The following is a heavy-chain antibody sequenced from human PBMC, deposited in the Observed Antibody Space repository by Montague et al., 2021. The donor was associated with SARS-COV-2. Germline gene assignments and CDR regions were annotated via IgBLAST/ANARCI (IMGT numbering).Heavy chain of an antibody. CDR1: GGSISSSSYY. CDR2: IYYSGST. CDR3: ARHGKTRIATIVVVIGYCDC. V-gene: IGHV4-39*01. D-gene: IGHD3-22*01. Sequence: SETLSLTCTVSGGSISSSSYYWGWIRQPPGKGLEWIGSIYYSGSTYYNPSLKSRVTISVDTSKNQFSPKLSSVTAADTAVYYCARHGKTRIATIVVVIGYCDCWGQGTLVTVSS. J-gene: IGHJ4*02.